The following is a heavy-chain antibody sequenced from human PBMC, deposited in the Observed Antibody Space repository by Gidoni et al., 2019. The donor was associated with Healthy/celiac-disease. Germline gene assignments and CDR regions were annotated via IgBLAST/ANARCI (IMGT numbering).Heavy chain of an antibody. V-gene: IGHV3-48*02. CDR2: ISSSSSTI. J-gene: IGHJ4*02. CDR3: ARDFTYYYDSSVYYFDY. Sequence: EVQLVESGGGLVQPGGSLRLSCAASGFTFSSYSMNWVRQAPGKGLEWVSYISSSSSTIYYADSVKGRFTISRDNAKNSLYLQMNSLRDEDTAVYYCARDFTYYYDSSVYYFDYWGQGTLVTVSS. D-gene: IGHD3-22*01. CDR1: GFTFSSYS.